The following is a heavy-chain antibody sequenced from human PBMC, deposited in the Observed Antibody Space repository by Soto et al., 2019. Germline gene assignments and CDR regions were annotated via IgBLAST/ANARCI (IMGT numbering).Heavy chain of an antibody. CDR2: INPETGGT. CDR3: ARERYQVISDGMDV. Sequence: QVQLVQSGADVKTPGASVRVSCKASGYTFTGYYVHWVREAPGQGLEWMGWINPETGGTSYAQKCQGRVTLSRDTSINTAYLALSRLRFDDAAVYFCARERYQVISDGMDVWGQGTTVTVSS. CDR1: GYTFTGYY. V-gene: IGHV1-2*02. D-gene: IGHD2-2*01. J-gene: IGHJ6*02.